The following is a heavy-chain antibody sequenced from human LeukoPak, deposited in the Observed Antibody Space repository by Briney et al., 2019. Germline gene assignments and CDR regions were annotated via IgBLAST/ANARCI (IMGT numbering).Heavy chain of an antibody. V-gene: IGHV3-74*01. CDR1: GFTFSSYW. D-gene: IGHD3-22*01. CDR2: IESDGST. Sequence: GGSLRLSCAASGFTFSSYWMHGVRQAPGKGLVWVSRIESDGSTNYADSVKGRFTISRDNAKNTVSLQMNSLRAEDTGVYYCARAPSEIGGYYPEYFRHWGQGTLVTVSS. CDR3: ARAPSEIGGYYPEYFRH. J-gene: IGHJ1*01.